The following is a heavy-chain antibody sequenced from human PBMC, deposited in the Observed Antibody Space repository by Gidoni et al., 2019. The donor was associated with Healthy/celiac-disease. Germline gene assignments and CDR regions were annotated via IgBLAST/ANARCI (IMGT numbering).Heavy chain of an antibody. Sequence: QVQLVQSGAEVKKPGSSVTVSCKASGGTFSRYAISWVRQAPGQGLEWMGGIIPIVGTANYAQKVQGRVTITADESTSTAYMELSSLRSEDTAVYYCARAYYYGSGSYPTEEYYYGMDVWGQGTTVTVSS. D-gene: IGHD3-10*01. V-gene: IGHV1-69*01. CDR1: GGTFSRYA. J-gene: IGHJ6*02. CDR3: ARAYYYGSGSYPTEEYYYGMDV. CDR2: IIPIVGTA.